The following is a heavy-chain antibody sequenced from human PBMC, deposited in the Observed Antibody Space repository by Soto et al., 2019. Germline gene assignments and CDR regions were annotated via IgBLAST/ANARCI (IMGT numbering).Heavy chain of an antibody. D-gene: IGHD3-10*01. CDR3: AREYYYGSGSHDAFDI. J-gene: IGHJ3*02. Sequence: EVQLVESGGGLVKPGGSLRLSCAASGFTFSSYSMNWVRQAPGKGLEWVSSISSSSSYIYYADSVKGRFTISRDNAKNSLYRQMNSLIAEDTAVYYCAREYYYGSGSHDAFDIWGQGTMVTVSS. CDR1: GFTFSSYS. V-gene: IGHV3-21*01. CDR2: ISSSSSYI.